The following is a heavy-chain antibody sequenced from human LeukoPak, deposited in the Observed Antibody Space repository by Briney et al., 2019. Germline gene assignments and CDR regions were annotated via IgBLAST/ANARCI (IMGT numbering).Heavy chain of an antibody. D-gene: IGHD6-6*01. CDR1: GFTLSSYW. CDR3: AKYSSSSNTYYGMDI. V-gene: IGHV3-30*18. Sequence: GGSLRLSCAASGFTLSSYWMHWVRQAPGKGLEWVAMIPYDGSPKYYADSVKGRFTISRDNSKNTLYLQMSSLRNEDTAVYYCAKYSSSSNTYYGMDIWGQGTTVTVSS. J-gene: IGHJ6*02. CDR2: IPYDGSPK.